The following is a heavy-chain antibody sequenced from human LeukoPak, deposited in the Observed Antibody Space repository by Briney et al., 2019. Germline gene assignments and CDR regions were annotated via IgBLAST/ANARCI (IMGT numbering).Heavy chain of an antibody. D-gene: IGHD3-22*01. CDR3: ARDANYYDSSGYYSLNYYGMDV. CDR1: GGSISSYY. V-gene: IGHV4-59*12. J-gene: IGHJ6*02. CDR2: IYYSGST. Sequence: PSETLSLTCTVSGGSISSYYWSWIRQPPGKGLEWIGYIYYSGSTNYNPSLKSRVTISVDTSKNQFSLKLSSVTAADTAVYYCARDANYYDSSGYYSLNYYGMDVWGQGTTVTVSS.